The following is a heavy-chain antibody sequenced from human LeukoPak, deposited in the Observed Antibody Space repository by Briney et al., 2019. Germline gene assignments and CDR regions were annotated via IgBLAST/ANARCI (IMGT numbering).Heavy chain of an antibody. CDR1: GGSISSSGYY. J-gene: IGHJ6*03. CDR2: IYYSGTT. CDR3: ARQVSDYFYYYIDV. V-gene: IGHV4-39*01. Sequence: SETLSLTCSVSGGSISSSGYYWNWIRQPPGKGLEGVESIYYSGTTYYNSSLKSRVTISEDTSKNRFSLMLTSVTAADTAVYYCARQVSDYFYYYIDVWGEGTTVIVSS.